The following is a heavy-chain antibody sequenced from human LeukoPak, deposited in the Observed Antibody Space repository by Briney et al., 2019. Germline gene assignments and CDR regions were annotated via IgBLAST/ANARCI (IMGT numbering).Heavy chain of an antibody. V-gene: IGHV3-23*01. Sequence: GGSLRLSCAASGFTFSSYAMSWVRQAPGKGLEWVSAISGSGGSTYYADSVEGRFTISRDNSKNTLYLQMNSLRAEDTAVYYCAKAEVRRDGYRVAPRMWDAFDIWGQGTMVTVSS. J-gene: IGHJ3*02. CDR2: ISGSGGST. D-gene: IGHD5-24*01. CDR3: AKAEVRRDGYRVAPRMWDAFDI. CDR1: GFTFSSYA.